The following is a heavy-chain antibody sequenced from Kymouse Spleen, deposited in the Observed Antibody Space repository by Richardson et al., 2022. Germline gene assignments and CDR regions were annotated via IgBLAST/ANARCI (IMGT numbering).Heavy chain of an antibody. Sequence: EVQLVQSGAEVKKPGESLKISCKGSGYSFTSYWIGWVRQMPGKGLEWMGIIYPGDSDTRYSPSFQGQVTISADKSISTAYLQWSSLKASDTAMYYCARHGDDILTGYYTGNYYYGMDVWGQGTTVTVSS. J-gene: IGHJ6*02. CDR1: GYSFTSYW. CDR3: ARHGDDILTGYYTGNYYYGMDV. D-gene: IGHD3-9*01. V-gene: IGHV5-51*01. CDR2: IYPGDSDT.